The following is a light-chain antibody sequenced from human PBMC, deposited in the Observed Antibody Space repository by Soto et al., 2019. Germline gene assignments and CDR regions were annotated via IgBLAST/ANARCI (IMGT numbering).Light chain of an antibody. V-gene: IGKV3-15*01. CDR1: QSVRSN. CDR3: QEYDNWPLWT. CDR2: GAS. Sequence: ETVMTQSPATLPVSPGERATLSCRASQSVRSNLAWYQQKPGQAPRLLIYGASTRATGVPARFSGSGSGTEFTLTINSLQSEVFALYYCQEYDNWPLWTFGQGTKVEVK. J-gene: IGKJ1*01.